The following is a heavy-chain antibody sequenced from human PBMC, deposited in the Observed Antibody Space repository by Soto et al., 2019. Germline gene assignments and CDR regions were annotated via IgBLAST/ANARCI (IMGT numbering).Heavy chain of an antibody. D-gene: IGHD2-21*02. CDR1: GFTFSSYA. CDR3: AKDISYCGGDCYSNFDY. CDR2: ISGSGGST. Sequence: PGGSLRLSCAASGFTFSSYAMSWVRQAPGKGLEWVSAISGSGGSTYYADSVKGRFTISRDNSKNTLYLQMNSLRAEDTAVYYCAKDISYCGGDCYSNFDYWGQGTLVTVSS. V-gene: IGHV3-23*01. J-gene: IGHJ4*02.